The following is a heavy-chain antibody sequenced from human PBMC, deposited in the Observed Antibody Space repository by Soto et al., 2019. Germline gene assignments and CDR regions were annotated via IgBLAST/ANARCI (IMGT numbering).Heavy chain of an antibody. CDR3: SRPYCGSNSCHNWFDP. CDR2: INPNSGGT. J-gene: IGHJ5*02. D-gene: IGHD2-2*01. CDR1: GYTFTSYG. V-gene: IGHV1-2*02. Sequence: ASVKVSCKASGYTFTSYGISWVRQAPGQGLEWMGWINPNSGGTNYAQKFQGRVTMTTDTSISTAYMELSRLRSDDTAVYYCSRPYCGSNSCHNWFDPWGQGTLVTVSS.